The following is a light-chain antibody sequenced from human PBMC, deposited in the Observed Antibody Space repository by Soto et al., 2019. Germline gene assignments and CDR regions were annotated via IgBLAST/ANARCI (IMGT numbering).Light chain of an antibody. CDR1: QGISSY. CDR3: QQYYSYPWT. Sequence: AIRMTQSPSSLSASTGDRVTITCRASQGISSYLAWYQQKPGKAPKLLIYAASTLQSGVPSRFSGSGSGTDFPLTISCLQSEDFATYYCQQYYSYPWTFGQGTKV. J-gene: IGKJ1*01. V-gene: IGKV1-8*01. CDR2: AAS.